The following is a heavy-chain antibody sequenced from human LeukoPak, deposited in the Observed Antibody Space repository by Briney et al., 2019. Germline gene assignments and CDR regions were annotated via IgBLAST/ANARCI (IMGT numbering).Heavy chain of an antibody. Sequence: SETLSLTCAVYGGSSSGYYWSWIRQPPGKGLEWIGEINHSGSTNYNPSLKSRVTISVDTSKNQFSLKLSSVTAADTAVYYCAREKRITIFGVNWFDPWGQGTLVTVS. V-gene: IGHV4-34*01. CDR3: AREKRITIFGVNWFDP. D-gene: IGHD3-3*01. J-gene: IGHJ5*02. CDR2: INHSGST. CDR1: GGSSSGYY.